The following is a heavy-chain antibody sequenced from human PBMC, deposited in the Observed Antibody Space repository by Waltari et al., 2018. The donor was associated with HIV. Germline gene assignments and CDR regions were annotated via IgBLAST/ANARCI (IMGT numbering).Heavy chain of an antibody. Sequence: EVQLVESGGGLVQPGGSLRLSCVASGFTFSNYWMHWVRQGPGKGLVWVSSINGDGSRVHYADSERGRITITGDNARNTMYQQMNLLSAEDTAVYYCERMHSSEAILYYWGQGTLVTVSS. CDR1: GFTFSNYW. CDR3: ERMHSSEAILYY. J-gene: IGHJ4*02. D-gene: IGHD6-19*01. V-gene: IGHV3-74*01. CDR2: INGDGSRV.